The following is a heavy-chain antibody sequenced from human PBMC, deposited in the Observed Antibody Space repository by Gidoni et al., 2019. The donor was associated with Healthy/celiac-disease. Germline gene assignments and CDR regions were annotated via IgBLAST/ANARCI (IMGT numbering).Heavy chain of an antibody. Sequence: QLQLQESGPGLVKPSETLSLTCTVSGGSISSSSYYWGWIRQPPGKGLEWIGSIYYSGSTYYNPSLKSRVTISVDTSKNQFSLKLSSVTAADTAVYYCARQLRAVFGVVIDFYYYYGMDVWGQGTTVTVSS. CDR1: GGSISSSSYY. CDR2: IYYSGST. D-gene: IGHD3-3*01. V-gene: IGHV4-39*01. J-gene: IGHJ6*02. CDR3: ARQLRAVFGVVIDFYYYYGMDV.